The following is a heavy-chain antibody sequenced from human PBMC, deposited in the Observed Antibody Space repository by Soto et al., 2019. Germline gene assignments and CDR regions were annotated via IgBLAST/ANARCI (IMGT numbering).Heavy chain of an antibody. J-gene: IGHJ5*02. CDR2: IYYSGST. Sequence: PSETLSLTCTVSGGSISSYYWSWIRQPPGKGLEWMGYIYYSGSTNYNPSLKSRVTISVDTSKNQFSLKLSSVTAADTALYYCARDRSVAGIGDWFDPWGQGTLVTVSS. CDR3: ARDRSVAGIGDWFDP. V-gene: IGHV4-59*01. CDR1: GGSISSYY. D-gene: IGHD6-19*01.